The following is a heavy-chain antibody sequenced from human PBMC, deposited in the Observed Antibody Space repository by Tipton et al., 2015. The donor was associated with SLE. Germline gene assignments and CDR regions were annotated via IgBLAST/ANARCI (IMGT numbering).Heavy chain of an antibody. Sequence: TLSLTCTVSGDSISDSSWNWVRQPAGKGLEWIGRIYTNRDFNYNPSLKSRVSMSVDTSKSQFSLELTSVTVADTAVYYCARSTNWNSAAYYFDLWGQGTLVTVSS. V-gene: IGHV4-4*07. CDR2: IYTNRDF. CDR3: ARSTNWNSAAYYFDL. CDR1: GDSISDSS. J-gene: IGHJ4*02. D-gene: IGHD1-1*01.